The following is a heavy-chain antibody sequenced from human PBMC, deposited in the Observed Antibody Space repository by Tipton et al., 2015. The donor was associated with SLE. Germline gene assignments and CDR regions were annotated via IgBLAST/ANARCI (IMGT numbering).Heavy chain of an antibody. D-gene: IGHD3-22*01. CDR2: IRSRHYGGTT. V-gene: IGHV3-49*04. Sequence: SLRLSCSASGFTFGDYGLSWVRQAPGKGLGWVSFIRSRHYGGTTEYAASVKGRFIISRDDSESIAYLEMNSLKTDDTAVYYCARPHYYDSSGSFDIWGQGTMVTVFS. CDR3: ARPHYYDSSGSFDI. CDR1: GFTFGDYG. J-gene: IGHJ3*02.